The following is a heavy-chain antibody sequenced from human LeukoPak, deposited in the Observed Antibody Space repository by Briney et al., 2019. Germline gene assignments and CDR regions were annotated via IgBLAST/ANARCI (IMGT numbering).Heavy chain of an antibody. V-gene: IGHV1-18*04. J-gene: IGHJ3*02. CDR2: ISGYNGNT. CDR1: GYTFTSYY. D-gene: IGHD3-22*01. Sequence: ASVKVSCKASGYTFTSYYMHWVRQAPGQGLEWLGWISGYNGNTNYAQKVQGRVTMTTDRSTSTAYMELRSLRSDDTAVYYCARDSQYDSSGHWQPIDGFDIWGQGTMVTVSS. CDR3: ARDSQYDSSGHWQPIDGFDI.